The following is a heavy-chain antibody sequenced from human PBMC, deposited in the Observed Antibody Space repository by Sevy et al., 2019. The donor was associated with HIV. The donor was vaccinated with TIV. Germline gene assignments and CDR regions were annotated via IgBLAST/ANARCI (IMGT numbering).Heavy chain of an antibody. D-gene: IGHD4-4*01. Sequence: ASVKVSCKASGGTFSSYAISWVRQAPGQGLEWMGGIIPIFGTANYAQKFQGRVTITADESTSTAYMELSSLRSEDTAVYYCARVEMXTIXGWXXPWGQGTLVTVSS. CDR1: GGTFSSYA. CDR3: ARVEMXTIXGWXXP. V-gene: IGHV1-69*13. CDR2: IIPIFGTA. J-gene: IGHJ5*02.